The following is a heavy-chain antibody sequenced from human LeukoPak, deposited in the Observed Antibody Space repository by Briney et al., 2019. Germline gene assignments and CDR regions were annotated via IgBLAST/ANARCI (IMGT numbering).Heavy chain of an antibody. CDR3: ARDSWLGIAAAGVLGY. V-gene: IGHV1-18*01. CDR2: ISAYNGNT. D-gene: IGHD6-13*01. J-gene: IGHJ4*02. Sequence: GASVKVSCKASGYTFTSYGISWVRQAPGQGLEWMGWISAYNGNTNYAQKLQGRVTMTTDTSTSTAYMELRSLRSDDTAVYYCARDSWLGIAAAGVLGYWGQGTLVTVSS. CDR1: GYTFTSYG.